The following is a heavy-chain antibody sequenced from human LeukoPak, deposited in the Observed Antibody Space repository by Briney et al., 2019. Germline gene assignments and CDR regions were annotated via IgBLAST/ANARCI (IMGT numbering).Heavy chain of an antibody. D-gene: IGHD3-22*01. CDR1: GFSLSTSGMR. CDR3: ARMGDGYYSYYVDY. CDR2: IDWDDDK. V-gene: IGHV2-70*04. Sequence: SGPALVKPTQTLTLTCTFSGFSLSTSGMRVSWIRQPPGKALEWLARIDWDDDKFYSTSLKTRLTISKDTSKNQVVLTMTNMDPVDTATYYCARMGDGYYSYYVDYCGQGTLVTVSS. J-gene: IGHJ4*02.